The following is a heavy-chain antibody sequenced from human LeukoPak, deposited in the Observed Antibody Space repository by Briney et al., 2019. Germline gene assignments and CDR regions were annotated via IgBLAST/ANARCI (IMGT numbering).Heavy chain of an antibody. CDR3: ARHIITMVRGVPSGMDV. CDR2: IYYSGST. Sequence: WSWIRQPPGKGLEWIGYIYYSGSTNYNPSLKSRVTISVDTSKNQFSLKLSSVTAADTAMYYCARHIITMVRGVPSGMDVWGQGTTVTVSS. D-gene: IGHD3-10*01. V-gene: IGHV4-59*08. J-gene: IGHJ6*02.